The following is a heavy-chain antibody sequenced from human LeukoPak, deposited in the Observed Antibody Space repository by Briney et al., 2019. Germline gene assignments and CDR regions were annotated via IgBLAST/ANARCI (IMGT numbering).Heavy chain of an antibody. D-gene: IGHD2-21*02. Sequence: SETLSLTCTVSGGSISSYYWSWIRQPPGKGLEWIGYIYYSGSTNYNPSLKSRVTISVDTSKNQFSLKLSSVTAADTAVYYCARHTVTATFDYWGQGTLVTVSS. J-gene: IGHJ4*02. CDR2: IYYSGST. V-gene: IGHV4-59*08. CDR3: ARHTVTATFDY. CDR1: GGSISSYY.